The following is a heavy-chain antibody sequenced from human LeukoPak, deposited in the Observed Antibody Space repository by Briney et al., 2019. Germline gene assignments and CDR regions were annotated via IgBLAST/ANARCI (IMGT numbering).Heavy chain of an antibody. D-gene: IGHD3-10*02. CDR3: ARGVVNPQVFGY. CDR1: GFTFSSYG. CDR2: ISGSGGST. V-gene: IGHV3-23*01. J-gene: IGHJ4*02. Sequence: PGGSLRLSCAASGFTFSSYGMSWVRQAPGKGLEWVSAISGSGGSTYYADSVKGRFTISRDNSKNTLYLQMNSLRVEDTVVYFCARGVVNPQVFGYWGQGTLVTVSS.